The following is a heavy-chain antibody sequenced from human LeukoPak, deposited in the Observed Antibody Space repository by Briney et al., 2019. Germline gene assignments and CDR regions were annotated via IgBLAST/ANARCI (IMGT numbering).Heavy chain of an antibody. CDR3: ATKARHYYDSSGYLTPPGDAFDI. CDR1: GYTFTSYG. V-gene: IGHV1-18*01. D-gene: IGHD3-22*01. J-gene: IGHJ3*02. CDR2: ISAYNGNT. Sequence: ASVKVSCKASGYTFTSYGISWVRQAPGQGLEWMGWISAYNGNTNHAQKLQGRVTMTTDTSTSTAYMELRSLRSDDTAVYYCATKARHYYDSSGYLTPPGDAFDIWGQGTMVTVSS.